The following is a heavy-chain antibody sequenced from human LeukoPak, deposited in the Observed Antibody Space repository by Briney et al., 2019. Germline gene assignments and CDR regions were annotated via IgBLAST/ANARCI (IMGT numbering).Heavy chain of an antibody. CDR3: ARDDVYDDRDFDY. CDR2: ISAYNGNT. Sequence: GASVKVSCKASGYTFTSYGINWVRQAPGQGLEWMGWISAYNGNTNYAQKLQGRVTTTTDTSTSTASMELRSLRSDDTAVYYCARDDVYDDRDFDYWGQGTLVTVSS. J-gene: IGHJ4*02. CDR1: GYTFTSYG. V-gene: IGHV1-18*01. D-gene: IGHD5/OR15-5a*01.